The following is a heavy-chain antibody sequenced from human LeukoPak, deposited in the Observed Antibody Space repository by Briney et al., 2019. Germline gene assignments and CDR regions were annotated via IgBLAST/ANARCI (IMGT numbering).Heavy chain of an antibody. CDR2: IYTSGST. V-gene: IGHV4-4*07. D-gene: IGHD3-22*01. CDR1: GGSISSYY. CDR3: ARRGRASSGYYIDYYFDY. Sequence: SETLSLTCTVSGGSISSYYWSWIRQPAGKGLEWIGRIYTSGSTNYNPSLKSRVTMSVDTSKNQFSLKLSSVTAADTAVYYCARRGRASSGYYIDYYFDYWGQGTLVTVSS. J-gene: IGHJ4*02.